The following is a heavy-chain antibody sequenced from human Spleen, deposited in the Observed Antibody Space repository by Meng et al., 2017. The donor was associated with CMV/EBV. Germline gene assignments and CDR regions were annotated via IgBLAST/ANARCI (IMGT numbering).Heavy chain of an antibody. D-gene: IGHD2-15*01. CDR1: GFTFSNYA. J-gene: IGHJ6*02. Sequence: GGSLRLPCAASGFTFSNYAMSWVRQAPGKGLEWVSTTSVSGDGTHYADSVKGRFTISRDNSKITLYLQMNSLRAEDTAVHYCEIHPGVVLYHYGMDVWGQGTTVTVSS. CDR2: TSVSGDGT. V-gene: IGHV3-23*01. CDR3: EIHPGVVLYHYGMDV.